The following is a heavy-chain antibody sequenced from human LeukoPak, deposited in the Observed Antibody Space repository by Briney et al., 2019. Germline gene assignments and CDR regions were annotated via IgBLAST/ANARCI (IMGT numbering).Heavy chain of an antibody. J-gene: IGHJ4*02. Sequence: GGSLRLSCAASGFTFSNYWMHWVRQVPGKGLVWVSRTNPGGSNTAYADSVKGRFTISRGNARNTLYLQMDSLRAEDTAVYYCARSNQADDYWGQGTLVTVSS. V-gene: IGHV3-74*01. CDR2: TNPGGSNT. CDR1: GFTFSNYW. D-gene: IGHD1-14*01. CDR3: ARSNQADDY.